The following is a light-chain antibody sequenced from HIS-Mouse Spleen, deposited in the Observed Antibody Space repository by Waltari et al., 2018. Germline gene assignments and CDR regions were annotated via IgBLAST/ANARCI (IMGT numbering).Light chain of an antibody. CDR1: QDISNY. CDR2: DAS. CDR3: QQYDNLPAFT. J-gene: IGKJ3*01. Sequence: DIQMTQSPSSLSASVGDRVTITCQASQDISNYLNWNQQKPGKAPKLLIYDASNLETGAPSRFSGSGSGTDFTFTISSLQPEDIATYYCQQYDNLPAFTFGPGTKVDIK. V-gene: IGKV1-33*01.